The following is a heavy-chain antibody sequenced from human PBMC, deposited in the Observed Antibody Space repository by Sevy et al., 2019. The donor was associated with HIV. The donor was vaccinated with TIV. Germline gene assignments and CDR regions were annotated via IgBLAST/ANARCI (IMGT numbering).Heavy chain of an antibody. V-gene: IGHV3-23*01. J-gene: IGHJ6*03. CDR2: ISGSGGST. CDR1: GFTFSSYA. CDR3: AKGGRVLRFLEWLSPMDYYMDV. Sequence: GGSLRLSCAASGFTFSSYAMSWVRQAPGKGLEWVSAISGSGGSTYYADSVKGRFTISRDNSKNTLYLQMNSLRAEDTAVHYCAKGGRVLRFLEWLSPMDYYMDVWGKGTTVTVSS. D-gene: IGHD3-3*01.